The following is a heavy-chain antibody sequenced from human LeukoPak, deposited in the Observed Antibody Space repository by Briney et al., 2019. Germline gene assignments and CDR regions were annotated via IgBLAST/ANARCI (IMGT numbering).Heavy chain of an antibody. CDR1: GFSFSDHA. D-gene: IGHD6-19*01. CDR3: AKQWLVGI. Sequence: GGSPRLSCAATGFSFSDHAMNWIRQAPGKGLEWVSSLSEGGETTDYADSVKGRFTISRDNSKNTLYLQMNSLRADDTAVNYCAKQWLVGIWGQGTLVTVSS. J-gene: IGHJ4*02. CDR2: LSEGGETT. V-gene: IGHV3-23*01.